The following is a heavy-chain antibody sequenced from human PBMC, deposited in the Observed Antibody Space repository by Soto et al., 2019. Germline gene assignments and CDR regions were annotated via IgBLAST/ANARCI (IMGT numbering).Heavy chain of an antibody. Sequence: PGESLKISCQASGYSFTNYWIGWVRQMPGKGLEWMGIIYPGDSETRYSPSFQGQVTISADKSINTAYLQWSSLKASDTAIYYCARTFGGHLYSFDFWGQGILVSVSS. V-gene: IGHV5-51*01. CDR2: IYPGDSET. J-gene: IGHJ4*02. CDR1: GYSFTNYW. CDR3: ARTFGGHLYSFDF. D-gene: IGHD3-16*01.